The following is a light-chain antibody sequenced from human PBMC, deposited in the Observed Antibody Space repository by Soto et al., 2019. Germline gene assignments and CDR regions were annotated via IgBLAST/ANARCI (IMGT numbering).Light chain of an antibody. CDR1: QTVERW. CDR2: DVS. Sequence: DIQMAQSPSTLPASVGDRVTISCRASQTVERWLAWYQQKPGKAPKLLISDVSSLERGVPSRFSGSGSATEFTLTISGLQSDDFATYYCQHRLGP. J-gene: IGKJ3*01. V-gene: IGKV1-5*01. CDR3: QHR.